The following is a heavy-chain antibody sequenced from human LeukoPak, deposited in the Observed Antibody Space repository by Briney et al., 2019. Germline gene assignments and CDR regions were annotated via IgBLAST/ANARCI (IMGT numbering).Heavy chain of an antibody. V-gene: IGHV4-30-4*01. CDR3: AAGGAAMVAYFDY. D-gene: IGHD5-18*01. Sequence: PSQTLSLTCTVSGGSISSGDYYWSWIRQPPGKGLEWIGYIYYSGSTYYNPSLKSRVTISVDTSKNQFSLKLSSVTAADTAVYYCAAGGAAMVAYFDYWGQGTLATVSS. CDR2: IYYSGST. CDR1: GGSISSGDYY. J-gene: IGHJ4*02.